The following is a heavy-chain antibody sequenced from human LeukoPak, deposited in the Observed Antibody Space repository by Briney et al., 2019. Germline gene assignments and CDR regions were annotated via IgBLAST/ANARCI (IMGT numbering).Heavy chain of an antibody. CDR1: GFTFSSYG. CDR3: AKDDYYYASIGLLDY. V-gene: IGHV3-30*18. Sequence: GGSLTLSCAASGFTFSSYGMHWVRQAPGKGLEWVAVISYDGSNNYYADFVKGRFIISRDNSKNTLYLQMNSLRAEDTAVYYCAKDDYYYASIGLLDYWGQGTLVTVSS. D-gene: IGHD3-22*01. J-gene: IGHJ4*02. CDR2: ISYDGSNN.